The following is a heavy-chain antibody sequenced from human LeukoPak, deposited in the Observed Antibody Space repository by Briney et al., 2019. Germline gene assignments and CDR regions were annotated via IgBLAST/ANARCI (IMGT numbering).Heavy chain of an antibody. J-gene: IGHJ4*02. D-gene: IGHD6-13*01. CDR3: TKSLLGSSWPFDY. Sequence: GGSLRLSCAASGFTFSSYAMSWVRQAPGKGLEWVSAISGSGGSTYYADSVKGRFTISRDNSKNTLYLQMNSLRAEDTAVYYCTKSLLGSSWPFDYWGQGTLVTVSS. CDR2: ISGSGGST. V-gene: IGHV3-23*01. CDR1: GFTFSSYA.